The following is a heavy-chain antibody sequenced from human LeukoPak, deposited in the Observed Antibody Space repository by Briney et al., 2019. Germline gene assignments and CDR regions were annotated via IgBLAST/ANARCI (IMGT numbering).Heavy chain of an antibody. Sequence: SETLSLTCTVSGGSISSGGYYWSWIRQPPGKGLEWIGYIYHSGSTYYNPSLKSRVTISVDRSKNQFSLKLSSVTAADTAVYYCARHPRSDYGDYVPHYNFDSWGQGTLVTVSS. CDR3: ARHPRSDYGDYVPHYNFDS. J-gene: IGHJ4*02. CDR2: IYHSGST. D-gene: IGHD4-17*01. CDR1: GGSISSGGYY. V-gene: IGHV4-30-2*01.